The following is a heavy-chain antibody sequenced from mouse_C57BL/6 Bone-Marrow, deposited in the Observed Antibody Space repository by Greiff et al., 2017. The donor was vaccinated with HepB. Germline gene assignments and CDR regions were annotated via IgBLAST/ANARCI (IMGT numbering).Heavy chain of an antibody. CDR1: GFTFTDYY. V-gene: IGHV7-3*01. D-gene: IGHD1-1*01. J-gene: IGHJ2*01. Sequence: EVKLVESGGGLVQPGDSLSLSCAVSGFTFTDYYMSWVRQPPGKALEWLGFIRNKANGSTTEYSPSVKGRFTINRDNSHIILYLQMNALIAEDSATYYCARYAYGSLDYWGQGTTLTVSS. CDR2: IRNKANGSTT. CDR3: ARYAYGSLDY.